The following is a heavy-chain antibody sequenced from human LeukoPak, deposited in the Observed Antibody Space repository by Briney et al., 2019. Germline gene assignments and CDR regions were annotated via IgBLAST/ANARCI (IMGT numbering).Heavy chain of an antibody. CDR2: ISSSSSYI. J-gene: IGHJ4*02. Sequence: GGSLRLSCAASGFTFSSYSMNWVRQAPGKGLEWVSSISSSSSYIYYADSVKGRFTISRDNAKNSLYLQMNGLRAEDTAVYYCARNWGFVPFDYWGQGTLVTVSS. CDR3: ARNWGFVPFDY. V-gene: IGHV3-21*01. D-gene: IGHD7-27*01. CDR1: GFTFSSYS.